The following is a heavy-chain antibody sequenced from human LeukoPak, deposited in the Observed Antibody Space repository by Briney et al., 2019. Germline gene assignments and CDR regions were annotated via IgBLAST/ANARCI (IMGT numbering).Heavy chain of an antibody. V-gene: IGHV4-59*12. CDR1: GGSFSGYY. D-gene: IGHD4-17*01. Sequence: PSETLPLTCAVYGGSFSGYYWSWIRQPPGKGLEWIGYIYYSGSTYYNPSLKSRVTISVDTSKNQFSLKLSSVTAADTAVYYCARAKDYGDYVVSNYFDYWGQGTLVTVSS. J-gene: IGHJ4*02. CDR3: ARAKDYGDYVVSNYFDY. CDR2: IYYSGST.